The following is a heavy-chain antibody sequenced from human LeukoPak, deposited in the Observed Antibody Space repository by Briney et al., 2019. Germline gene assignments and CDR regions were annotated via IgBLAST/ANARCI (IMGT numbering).Heavy chain of an antibody. CDR1: GYTLTGYY. CDR3: ARSEGYGSGSYYKRVWFDP. V-gene: IGHV1-2*02. CDR2: INPNTGGT. D-gene: IGHD3-10*01. Sequence: ASVRVSCKASGYTLTGYYMHWVRQAPGQGLEWMGWINPNTGGTNYAQKFQGRVTMTRDTSISTAYMELSRLRSDDTAVYYCARSEGYGSGSYYKRVWFDPWGQGTLVTVSS. J-gene: IGHJ5*02.